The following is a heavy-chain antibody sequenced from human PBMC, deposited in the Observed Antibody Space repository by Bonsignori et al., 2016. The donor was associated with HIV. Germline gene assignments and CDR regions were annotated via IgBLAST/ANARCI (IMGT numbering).Heavy chain of an antibody. V-gene: IGHV3-73*01. CDR2: IRSKANSYAT. Sequence: GESLKISCAASGFSFSGSAMHWVRQASGKGLEWVGRIRSKANSYATVYAASVKGRFTISRDDSENTANLQMNSLKTEDTAVYYCTRHLGPYFDLWGRGTLVTVSS. J-gene: IGHJ2*01. CDR3: TRHLGPYFDL. CDR1: GFSFSGSA.